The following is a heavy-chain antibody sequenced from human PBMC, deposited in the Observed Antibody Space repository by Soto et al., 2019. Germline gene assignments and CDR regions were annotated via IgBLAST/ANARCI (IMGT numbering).Heavy chain of an antibody. Sequence: SETLSLTCTVSDASIRGYYWSWIRQPPGKGLEWIGYFHYSGISNYNSSLKSRVTMSLDTSKNQFSLKLSSVSAADTAIYYCVRGASNWQYFDYWGQGALVTVSS. CDR2: FHYSGIS. J-gene: IGHJ4*02. V-gene: IGHV4-59*01. D-gene: IGHD4-4*01. CDR1: DASIRGYY. CDR3: VRGASNWQYFDY.